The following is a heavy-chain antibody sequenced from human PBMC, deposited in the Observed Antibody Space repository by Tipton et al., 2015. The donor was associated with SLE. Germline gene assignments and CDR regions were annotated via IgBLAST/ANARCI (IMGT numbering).Heavy chain of an antibody. CDR3: ARVTGEEGY. V-gene: IGHV4-4*09. CDR1: GGSFSGYY. J-gene: IGHJ4*02. D-gene: IGHD7-27*01. CDR2: IYTSGST. Sequence: GLVKPSETLSLTCAVYGGSFSGYYWSWIRQPAGKGLEWIGYIYTSGSTNYNPSLKSRLTISVDTSKNQFSLKLSSVTAADTAVYYCARVTGEEGYWGQGTLVTVSS.